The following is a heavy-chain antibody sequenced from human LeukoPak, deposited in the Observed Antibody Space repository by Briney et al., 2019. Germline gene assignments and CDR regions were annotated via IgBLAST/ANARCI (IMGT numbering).Heavy chain of an antibody. V-gene: IGHV3-30*04. CDR1: GFTFSSYA. CDR3: AREETYYDFWSGYYPSYYYYYMDV. Sequence: GGSLRLSCAASGFTFSSYAIHWVRQAPGKGLEWVAVISYDGSNKYYADSVKGRFTISRDNSKNTLYLQMNSLRAEDTAVYYCAREETYYDFWSGYYPSYYYYYMDVWGKGTTVTVSS. CDR2: ISYDGSNK. J-gene: IGHJ6*03. D-gene: IGHD3-3*01.